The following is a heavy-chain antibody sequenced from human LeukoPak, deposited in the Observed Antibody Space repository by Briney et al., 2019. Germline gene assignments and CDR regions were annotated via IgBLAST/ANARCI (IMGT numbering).Heavy chain of an antibody. CDR3: AKEENYGSGSYYNL. CDR1: GFTFTDTY. V-gene: IGHV3-11*04. D-gene: IGHD3-10*01. Sequence: PGGSLRLSCAVSGFTFTDTYMTWIRQAPGKGLESLSYISPSGTDISYADSVKGRFTISRDNAKNTLYLQMNSLRVEDTAVYYCAKEENYGSGSYYNLWGQGTLVTVSS. J-gene: IGHJ5*02. CDR2: ISPSGTDI.